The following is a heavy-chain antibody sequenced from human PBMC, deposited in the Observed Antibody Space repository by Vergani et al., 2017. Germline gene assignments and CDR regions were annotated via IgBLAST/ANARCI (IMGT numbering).Heavy chain of an antibody. Sequence: QVQLQESGPGLVKPSQTLSLTCPVSGGSISSGSYYWSWIRQPAGKGLEWIGRIYTSGRTNYTPSLKSRVTISVDTSKNQFSLKLSSVTAADTAVYYCARGLGSWFDPWGQGTLVTVSS. CDR2: IYTSGRT. CDR1: GGSISSGSYY. J-gene: IGHJ5*02. CDR3: ARGLGSWFDP. V-gene: IGHV4-61*02. D-gene: IGHD3-16*01.